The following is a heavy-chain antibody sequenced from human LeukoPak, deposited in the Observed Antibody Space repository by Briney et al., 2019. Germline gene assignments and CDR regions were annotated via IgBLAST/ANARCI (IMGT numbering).Heavy chain of an antibody. Sequence: GGSLRLSCAASGFTFCSYSMNWVRQAPGKGLEGVSSIISSSIYIYSANSVKGRFTISRDNAKNSLYLQMNRLRAEDTAVYYCARYDSSGYLDYWGQGTLVTVSS. J-gene: IGHJ4*02. CDR1: GFTFCSYS. CDR3: ARYDSSGYLDY. V-gene: IGHV3-21*01. CDR2: IISSSIYI. D-gene: IGHD3-22*01.